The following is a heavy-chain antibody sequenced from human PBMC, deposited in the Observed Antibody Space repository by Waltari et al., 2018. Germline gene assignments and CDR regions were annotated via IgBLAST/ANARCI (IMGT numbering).Heavy chain of an antibody. J-gene: IGHJ6*02. D-gene: IGHD4-4*01. CDR1: GFTFSSYG. Sequence: QVQLVESGGGVVQPGRSLRLSCAASGFTFSSYGMHWVRQAPGKGPGKGLEWVAVIWYDGSNKYYADSVKGRFTISRDNSKNTLYLQMNSLRAEDTAVYYCARERRTTVTGYYYGLDVWGQGTTVTVSS. CDR3: ARERRTTVTGYYYGLDV. CDR2: IWYDGSNK. V-gene: IGHV3-33*01.